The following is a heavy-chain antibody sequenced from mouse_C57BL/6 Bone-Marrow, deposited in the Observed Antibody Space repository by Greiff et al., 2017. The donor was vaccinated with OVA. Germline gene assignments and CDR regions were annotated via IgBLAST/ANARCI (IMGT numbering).Heavy chain of an antibody. J-gene: IGHJ1*03. CDR3: RTYYYGSRSYWYFDV. Sequence: QVQLQQSGPGLVQPSQSLSITCTVSGFSLTSYGVHWVRQSPGKGLEWLGVIWRGGCTDSTAAFMSRLSIPKDNSNSQGFFRRNSLQADDTAIYDCRTYYYGSRSYWYFDVWGTGTTVTVSS. D-gene: IGHD1-1*01. CDR1: GFSLTSYG. CDR2: IWRGGCT. V-gene: IGHV2-5*01.